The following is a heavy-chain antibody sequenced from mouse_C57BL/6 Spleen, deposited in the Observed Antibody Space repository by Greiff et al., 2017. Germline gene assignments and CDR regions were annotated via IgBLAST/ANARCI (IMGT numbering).Heavy chain of an antibody. J-gene: IGHJ4*01. CDR1: GFTFSSYA. CDR2: ISDGGSYT. Sequence: DVQLQESGGGLVKPGGSLKLSCAASGFTFSSYAMSWVRQTPEKRLEWVATISDGGSYTYYPDNVKGRFTISRDNAKHNLYLQMSHLKSEDTARYYCARGAMDYWGQGTSVTVSS. CDR3: ARGAMDY. V-gene: IGHV5-4*01.